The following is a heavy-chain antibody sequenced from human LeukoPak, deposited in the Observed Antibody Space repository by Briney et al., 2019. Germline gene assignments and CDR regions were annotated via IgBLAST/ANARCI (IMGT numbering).Heavy chain of an antibody. CDR2: IKSRANSYTT. CDR1: GFTFSGSA. J-gene: IGHJ6*02. CDR3: TRHSDKYCSGAGCFHYNFYGLDV. D-gene: IGHD2-15*01. Sequence: PGGSLRLSCAASGFTFSGSAMHWVRQAHGKGLEWLARIKSRANSYTTVYAAPGQCRFILSRDDSMNMAYLQMNSLRVEDTAVYYCTRHSDKYCSGAGCFHYNFYGLDVWGQGTTVTVSS. V-gene: IGHV3-73*01.